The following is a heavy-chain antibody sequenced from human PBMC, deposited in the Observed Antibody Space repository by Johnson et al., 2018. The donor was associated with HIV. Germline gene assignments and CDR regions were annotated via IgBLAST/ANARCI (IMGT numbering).Heavy chain of an antibody. J-gene: IGHJ3*02. V-gene: IGHV3-66*01. Sequence: VQLVESGGGLVQPGGYLRLSCAASGFTVSSNYMSWVRQAPGKGLEWVSIIYSGGRTYYADSVKGRFTISRDNSKNTLYLQMNSLRAEDTAVYYCARDLVSHWLNDAFAIWGQGTTVIVSS. CDR1: GFTVSSNY. CDR3: ARDLVSHWLNDAFAI. CDR2: IYSGGRT. D-gene: IGHD3-9*01.